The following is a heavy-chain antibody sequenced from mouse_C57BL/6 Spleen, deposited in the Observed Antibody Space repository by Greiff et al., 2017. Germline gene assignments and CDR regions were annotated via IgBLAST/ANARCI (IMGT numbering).Heavy chain of an antibody. V-gene: IGHV1-15*01. Sequence: QVQLQQSGAELVRPGASVTLSCKASGYTFTDYEMHWVKQTPVHGLEWIGAIDPETGGTAYNQKFKGKAILTADKSSSTAYMELRSLTSEDSAVYYCTRSEGSSGYENWGQGTLVTVSA. CDR1: GYTFTDYE. D-gene: IGHD3-2*02. J-gene: IGHJ3*01. CDR3: TRSEGSSGYEN. CDR2: IDPETGGT.